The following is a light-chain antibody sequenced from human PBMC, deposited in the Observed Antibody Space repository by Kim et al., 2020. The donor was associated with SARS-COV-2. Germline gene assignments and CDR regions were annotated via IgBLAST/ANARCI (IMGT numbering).Light chain of an antibody. CDR1: SSNIGSNT. J-gene: IGLJ3*02. CDR3: AAWDDSLNGWV. V-gene: IGLV1-44*01. Sequence: ELTQQPSASGTPGQRVTISCSGSSSNIGSNTVNWYQQLPGTAPKLLIYSNNQRPSGVPDRFSGSKSGTSASLAISGLQSEDEADYYCAAWDDSLNGWVFGRGTQLTVL. CDR2: SNN.